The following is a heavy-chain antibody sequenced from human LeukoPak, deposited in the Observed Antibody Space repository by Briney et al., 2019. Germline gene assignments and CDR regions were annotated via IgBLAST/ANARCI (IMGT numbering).Heavy chain of an antibody. Sequence: GGSLRLSCAVSGFSVSSNYMSWVRQAPGKGLEWVSLIYSGGSTYYADSVKGRFTISRDNAKNSLYLQMNSLRAEDTAVYYCVLSGYCSSTSCYGTPSKYYMDVWGKGTTVTVSS. J-gene: IGHJ6*03. V-gene: IGHV3-53*01. CDR1: GFSVSSNY. D-gene: IGHD2-2*03. CDR3: VLSGYCSSTSCYGTPSKYYMDV. CDR2: IYSGGST.